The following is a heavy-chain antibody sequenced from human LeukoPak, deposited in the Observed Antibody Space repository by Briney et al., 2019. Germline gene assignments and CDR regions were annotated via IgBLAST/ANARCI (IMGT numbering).Heavy chain of an antibody. D-gene: IGHD6-13*01. Sequence: TSETLSLTCAVYGGSFSGYYWSWIRQPPGKGLEWIREINHSGSTNYNPSLKSRVTISVDTSKNQFSLKLSSVTAADTAVYYCASYPGIAAAGWFDPWGQGTPVTVSS. J-gene: IGHJ5*02. V-gene: IGHV4-34*01. CDR3: ASYPGIAAAGWFDP. CDR1: GGSFSGYY. CDR2: INHSGST.